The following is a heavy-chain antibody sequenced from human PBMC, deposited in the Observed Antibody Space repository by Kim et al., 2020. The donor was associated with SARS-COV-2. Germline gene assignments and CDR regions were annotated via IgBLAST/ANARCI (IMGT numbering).Heavy chain of an antibody. D-gene: IGHD3-10*01. CDR2: IYPGDSDT. CDR1: GYSFTSYW. V-gene: IGHV5-51*01. CDR3: ARRGRYYGSGSDLQSGWFDP. Sequence: GESLKISCKGSGYSFTSYWIGWVRQMPGKGLEWMGIIYPGDSDTRYSPSFQGQVTISADKSISTAYLQWSSLKASDTAMYYCARRGRYYGSGSDLQSGWFDPWGQGTLVTVSS. J-gene: IGHJ5*02.